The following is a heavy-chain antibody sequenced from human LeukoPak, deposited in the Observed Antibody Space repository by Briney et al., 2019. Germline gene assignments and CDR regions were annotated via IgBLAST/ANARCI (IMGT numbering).Heavy chain of an antibody. J-gene: IGHJ5*02. CDR1: GFTFSSYG. D-gene: IGHD1-26*01. V-gene: IGHV3-30*18. CDR2: ISYDGSNK. Sequence: GGSLRLSCAASGFTFSSYGMHWVRQAPGKGLEWVAVISYDGSNKYYADSVKGRFTISRGNSKNTLYLQMNSLRAEDTAVYYCAKFSSAGAVVGRGWFDPWGQGTLVTVSS. CDR3: AKFSSAGAVVGRGWFDP.